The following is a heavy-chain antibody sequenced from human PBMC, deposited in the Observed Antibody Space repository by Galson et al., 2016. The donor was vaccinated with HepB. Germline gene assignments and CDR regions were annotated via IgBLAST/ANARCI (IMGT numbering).Heavy chain of an antibody. J-gene: IGHJ4*02. CDR1: GFTFSTYA. CDR2: ISYDGSND. V-gene: IGHV3-30-3*01. CDR3: ARDLSATWHFDY. D-gene: IGHD3-3*01. Sequence: SLRLSCAASGFTFSTYAMHWVRQAPGKGLEWVAVISYDGSNDYYADFVKGRFTISRDNSKNTLYLQMNSLRAEDTAVYYCARDLSATWHFDYWGQGTLVIVSS.